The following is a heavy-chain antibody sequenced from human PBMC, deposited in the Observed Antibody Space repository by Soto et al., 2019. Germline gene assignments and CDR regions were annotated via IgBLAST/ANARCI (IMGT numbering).Heavy chain of an antibody. V-gene: IGHV3-48*01. J-gene: IGHJ3*02. CDR1: GFTFSSYS. D-gene: IGHD3-22*01. CDR2: ISSSSSTI. Sequence: GGSLRLSCAASGFTFSSYSMNWVRQAPGKGLEWVSYISSSSSTIYYADSVKGRFTISRDNAKNSLYLQMNSLRAEDTAVYYCASLYYDSSGYHTGARAFDIWGQGTMVTVSS. CDR3: ASLYYDSSGYHTGARAFDI.